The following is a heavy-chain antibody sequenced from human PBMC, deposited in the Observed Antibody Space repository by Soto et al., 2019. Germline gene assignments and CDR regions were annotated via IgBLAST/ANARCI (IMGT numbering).Heavy chain of an antibody. V-gene: IGHV4-59*01. CDR1: GGSISSYY. CDR3: ARDVGPYYNSSEDWFDP. J-gene: IGHJ5*02. CDR2: IYYSRST. D-gene: IGHD3-22*01. Sequence: KPSETLSLTCTVSGGSISSYYWSWIRQPPGKGLEWIGYIYYSRSTNYNPSLKSRVTISVDTSKNQFSLKLSSVTAADTAVYYCARDVGPYYNSSEDWFDPWGQGTLVTVSS.